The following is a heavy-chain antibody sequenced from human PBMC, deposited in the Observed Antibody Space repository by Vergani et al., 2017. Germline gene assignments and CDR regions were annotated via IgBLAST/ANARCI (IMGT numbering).Heavy chain of an antibody. V-gene: IGHV3-7*01. CDR3: ARDSAAAGPDFDY. CDR1: GFTFSSYW. Sequence: EVQLVESGGGLVQPGGSLRLSCAASGFTFSSYWMSWVRQAPGKGLEWVANIKQDGSEKYYVDSVKGRFTFSRDNAKNSLYLQMNSLRAEDTAVYYCARDSAAAGPDFDYWGQGTLVTVSS. D-gene: IGHD6-13*01. J-gene: IGHJ4*02. CDR2: IKQDGSEK.